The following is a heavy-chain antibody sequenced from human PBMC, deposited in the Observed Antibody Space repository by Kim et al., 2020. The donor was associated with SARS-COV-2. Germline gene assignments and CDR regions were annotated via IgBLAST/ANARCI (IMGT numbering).Heavy chain of an antibody. CDR1: GFTFSSYA. D-gene: IGHD3-22*01. CDR2: ISGSGGST. CDR3: AKDSRSSGYNPLFDY. Sequence: GGSLRLSCAASGFTFSSYAMSWVRQAPGKGLEWVSAISGSGGSTYYADSVKGRFTISRDNSKNTLYLQMNSLRAEDTAVYYCAKDSRSSGYNPLFDYWGQGTLVTVSS. J-gene: IGHJ4*02. V-gene: IGHV3-23*01.